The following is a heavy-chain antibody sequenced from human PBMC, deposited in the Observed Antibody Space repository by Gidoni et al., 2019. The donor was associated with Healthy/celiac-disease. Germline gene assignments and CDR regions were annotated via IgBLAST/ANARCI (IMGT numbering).Heavy chain of an antibody. D-gene: IGHD4-17*01. J-gene: IGHJ4*02. CDR3: AIRYPPVPAALDYGDYSRGLQLDY. V-gene: IGHV5-10-1*01. CDR1: GYSFTSYW. CDR2: IDPSDSYT. Sequence: EVQLVQSGAEVKKPGESLRISCKGSGYSFTSYWISWVRQMPGKGLEWMGRIDPSDSYTTSSPSFQGHVTNSADKSSSTAYLQWSSLKASDTAMYYCAIRYPPVPAALDYGDYSRGLQLDYWGQGTLVTVSS.